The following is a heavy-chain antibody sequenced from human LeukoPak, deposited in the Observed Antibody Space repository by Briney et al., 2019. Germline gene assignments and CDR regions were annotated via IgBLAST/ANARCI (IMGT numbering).Heavy chain of an antibody. CDR3: ATGKYNRPSLDAFDI. CDR2: FDPEDGET. D-gene: IGHD1-1*01. V-gene: IGHV1-24*01. CDR1: GYTLTELS. Sequence: ASVKVSCKVSGYTLTELSMHWVRQAPGKGLEWMGGFDPEDGETIYAQKFQGRVTMTEDTSTDTAYMELSSLRSEDTAVYYCATGKYNRPSLDAFDIWGQGTMVTVSS. J-gene: IGHJ3*02.